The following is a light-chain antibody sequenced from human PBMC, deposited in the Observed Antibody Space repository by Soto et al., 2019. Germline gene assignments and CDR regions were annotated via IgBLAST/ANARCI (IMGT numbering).Light chain of an antibody. CDR3: SSYTGGNPSYV. J-gene: IGLJ1*01. CDR2: EVT. CDR1: SSDLGGYDY. Sequence: QSLLTQPPSASLSPGQSVTISCTGTSSDLGGYDYVSWYQQHPGKAPKLMIYEVTIRPSGVSDRFSGSKSGNTASLTVSGLQAEDEADYYCSSYTGGNPSYVFGTGTKVTVL. V-gene: IGLV2-8*01.